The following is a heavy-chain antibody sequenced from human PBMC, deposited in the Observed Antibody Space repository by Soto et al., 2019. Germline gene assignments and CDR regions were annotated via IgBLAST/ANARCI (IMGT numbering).Heavy chain of an antibody. J-gene: IGHJ4*02. CDR3: ARFMYFYDSSGYYLPGSLFDY. CDR1: GGSISSSSYY. CDR2: IYYSGST. V-gene: IGHV4-39*01. Sequence: PSETLSLTCTVSGGSISSSSYYWGWIRQPPGKGLEWIGSIYYSGSTYYNPSLKSRVTISVDTSKNQFSLKLSSVTAADTAVYYCARFMYFYDSSGYYLPGSLFDYWGQGTLVTVSS. D-gene: IGHD3-22*01.